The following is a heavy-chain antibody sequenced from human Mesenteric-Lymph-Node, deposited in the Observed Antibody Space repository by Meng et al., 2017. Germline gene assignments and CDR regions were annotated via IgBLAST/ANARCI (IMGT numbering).Heavy chain of an antibody. CDR3: ARAKIPSSSSSFDY. Sequence: QVQMVQYGPEVKKPGASVKVSCKASGYTFTGYYMHWVRQAPEQGLEWMGRINPNSGGTNYAQKFQGRVTMTRDTSISTAYMELSRLRSDDTAVYYCARAKIPSSSSSFDYWGQGTLVTVSS. CDR1: GYTFTGYY. D-gene: IGHD6-6*01. V-gene: IGHV1-2*06. J-gene: IGHJ4*02. CDR2: INPNSGGT.